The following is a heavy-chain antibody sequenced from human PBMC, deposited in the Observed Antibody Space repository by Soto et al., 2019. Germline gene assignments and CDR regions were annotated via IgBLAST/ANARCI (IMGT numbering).Heavy chain of an antibody. CDR2: ISSKSTTI. V-gene: IGHV3-48*01. D-gene: IGHD1-26*01. CDR1: GFTFSAYS. J-gene: IGHJ4*02. CDR3: ARDIYSASYLPDY. Sequence: EVQLAESGGALVQPGGSLRLSCAASGFTFSAYSMNWVRQAPGKGLEWVAYISSKSTTIYYIDSVKCRFTISRDNAKNSLYLPMNSLRAEDTAVYYCARDIYSASYLPDYWGQGTLVTVSS.